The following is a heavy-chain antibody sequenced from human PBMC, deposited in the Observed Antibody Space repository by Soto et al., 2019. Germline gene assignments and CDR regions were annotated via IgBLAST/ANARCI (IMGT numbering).Heavy chain of an antibody. V-gene: IGHV3-48*02. CDR2: ISSSSGTI. CDR3: ARDHNIVGLMVHGLAS. J-gene: IGHJ5*02. CDR1: GFTFSTYS. Sequence: GGSLRLSCAGSGFTFSTYSMNWVRQAPGKGLEWISYISSSSGTIYYADSVKCRFTISRDNPENSLYLQMDSLRDEDTAVYYCARDHNIVGLMVHGLASWGQGTLVTVSS. D-gene: IGHD2-15*01.